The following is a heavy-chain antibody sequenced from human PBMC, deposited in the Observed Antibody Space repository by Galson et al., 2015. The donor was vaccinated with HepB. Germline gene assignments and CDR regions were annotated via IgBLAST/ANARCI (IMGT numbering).Heavy chain of an antibody. V-gene: IGHV3-64D*06. J-gene: IGHJ4*02. D-gene: IGHD6-19*01. CDR3: VKYSSGWYDFDY. CDR2: ISSNGGST. CDR1: GFTFSSYA. Sequence: SLRLSCAASGFTFSSYAMHWVRQAPGKGLEYVPAISSNGGSTYYADSVKGRFTISRDNSKNTLYLQMSSLRAEDTAVYYCVKYSSGWYDFDYWGQGTLVTVSS.